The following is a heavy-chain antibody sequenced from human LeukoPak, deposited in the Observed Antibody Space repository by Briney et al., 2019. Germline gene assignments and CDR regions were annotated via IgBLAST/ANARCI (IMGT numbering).Heavy chain of an antibody. J-gene: IGHJ4*02. V-gene: IGHV4-4*07. CDR2: IYTSGST. CDR3: ARDLRAAAGTIDH. D-gene: IGHD6-13*01. Sequence: SETLSLTCTVSGGSISSYYWSWIRQPAGKGLEWIGRIYTSGSTNYNPSHKSRVTMSVDTSKNQFSLKLSSVAAADTAVHYCARDLRAAAGTIDHWGQGTLVTVSS. CDR1: GGSISSYY.